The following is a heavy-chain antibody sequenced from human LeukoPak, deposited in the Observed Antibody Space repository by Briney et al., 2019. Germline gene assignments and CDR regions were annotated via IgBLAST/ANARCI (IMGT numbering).Heavy chain of an antibody. J-gene: IGHJ4*02. CDR2: IYSSGST. D-gene: IGHD6-13*01. Sequence: SETLPLTCTVSGGSISSYHWSWIRQPAGKGLEWIGHIYSSGSTNYNPSLKSRVTMSVDTSRNLFSLKLSSVTAADTAVYYCARDPGIAAASHFDYWGQGTLVTVSS. V-gene: IGHV4-4*07. CDR1: GGSISSYH. CDR3: ARDPGIAAASHFDY.